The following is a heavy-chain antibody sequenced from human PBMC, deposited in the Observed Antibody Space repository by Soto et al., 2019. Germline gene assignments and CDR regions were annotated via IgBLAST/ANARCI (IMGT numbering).Heavy chain of an antibody. D-gene: IGHD3-10*01. CDR2: IFHSGSA. CDR1: GGSINTAGYY. V-gene: IGHV4-31*03. Sequence: SETLSLTCNVTGGSINTAGYYWSWIRQVPGKGLEWIGYIFHSGSAYYHPSLKSRASIPVDRSKNQFSLKVNSVTAADTAVYYGAKTLRNGVLKFDSWGQGTLVTVSS. CDR3: AKTLRNGVLKFDS. J-gene: IGHJ4*02.